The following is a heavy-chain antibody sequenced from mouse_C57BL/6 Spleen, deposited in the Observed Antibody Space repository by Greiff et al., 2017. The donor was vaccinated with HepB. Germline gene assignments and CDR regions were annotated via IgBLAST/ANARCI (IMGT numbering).Heavy chain of an antibody. CDR2: IDPENGDT. V-gene: IGHV14-4*01. Sequence: EVQLQQSGAELVRPGASVKLSCTASGFNIKDDYMHWVKQRPEQGLEWIGWIDPENGDTEYASKFQGKATITADTSSNTAYLQLSSLTSEDTAVYYCTTPDGYSFDYWGQGTTLTVSS. J-gene: IGHJ2*01. D-gene: IGHD2-3*01. CDR1: GFNIKDDY. CDR3: TTPDGYSFDY.